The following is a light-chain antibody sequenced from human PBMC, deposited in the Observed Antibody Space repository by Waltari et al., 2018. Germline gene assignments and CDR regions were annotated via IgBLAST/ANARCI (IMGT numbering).Light chain of an antibody. CDR3: MQGTHRPPYT. CDR1: QSLVHSDGNTY. J-gene: IGKJ2*01. V-gene: IGKV2-30*02. Sequence: VAMTQSPLSLPVTLGQPASISCRSSQSLVHSDGNTYLNWFQQRPGQSPRRLIYKVSNRDAGVPDRFSGSGSGTDFTRKISRVEAEDVGVYFCMQGTHRPPYTFGQGTKLEIK. CDR2: KVS.